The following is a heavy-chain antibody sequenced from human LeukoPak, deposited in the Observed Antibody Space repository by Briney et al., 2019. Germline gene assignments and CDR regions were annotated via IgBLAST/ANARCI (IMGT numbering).Heavy chain of an antibody. CDR1: RFTFSSYS. CDR3: ARVWYCGGDCYRDAFDI. Sequence: PGGSLRLSCAASRFTFSSYSMNWVRQAPGKGLEWVSYISSSSSTIYYADSVKGRFTISRDNAKNSLYLRMDSLRAEDTAVYFCARVWYCGGDCYRDAFDIWGPGTLLTVSS. V-gene: IGHV3-48*04. D-gene: IGHD2-21*02. J-gene: IGHJ3*02. CDR2: ISSSSSTI.